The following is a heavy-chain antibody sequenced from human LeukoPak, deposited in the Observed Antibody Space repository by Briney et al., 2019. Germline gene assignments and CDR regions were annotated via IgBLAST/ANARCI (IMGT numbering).Heavy chain of an antibody. CDR3: ATTAPLNLWGGRAFDI. D-gene: IGHD7-27*01. CDR2: INHSGST. Sequence: SETLSLTCAVYGGSFSGYYWSWIRQPPGKGLEWIGEINHSGSTNYNPSLKSRVTISVDTSKNQFSLKLSSVTAADTAVYYCATTAPLNLWGGRAFDIWGQGTMVTVSS. J-gene: IGHJ3*02. V-gene: IGHV4-34*01. CDR1: GGSFSGYY.